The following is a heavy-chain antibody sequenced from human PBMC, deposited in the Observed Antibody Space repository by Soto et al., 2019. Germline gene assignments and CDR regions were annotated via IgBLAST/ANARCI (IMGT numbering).Heavy chain of an antibody. CDR3: ARDSPPYYYDSSGSLFGYYYGMDV. D-gene: IGHD3-22*01. CDR2: IIPIFGTT. V-gene: IGHV1-69*05. CDR1: GGTFSSYV. J-gene: IGHJ6*02. Sequence: SVKVSCKASGGTFSSYVLIWVRQAPGQGLEWMGGIIPIFGTTNYAQKLQGRVTMTTDTSTSTAYMELRSLRSDDTAVYYCARDSPPYYYDSSGSLFGYYYGMDVWGQGTTVTVSS.